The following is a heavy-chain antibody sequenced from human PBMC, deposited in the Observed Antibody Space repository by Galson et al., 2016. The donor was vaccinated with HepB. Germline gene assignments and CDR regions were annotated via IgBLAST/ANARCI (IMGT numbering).Heavy chain of an antibody. D-gene: IGHD6-19*01. Sequence: SLRLSCAASGFTLSTYAMTWVRQAPGKGLEWVSYISGSADSRRYADSVKGRFTISRDNSKNSLYLQMNNLGAEDTAVYYCARMVPLYSGGWYVRGDGWFDPWGQGTLVTVSS. V-gene: IGHV3-48*03. J-gene: IGHJ5*02. CDR1: GFTLSTYA. CDR3: ARMVPLYSGGWYVRGDGWFDP. CDR2: ISGSADSR.